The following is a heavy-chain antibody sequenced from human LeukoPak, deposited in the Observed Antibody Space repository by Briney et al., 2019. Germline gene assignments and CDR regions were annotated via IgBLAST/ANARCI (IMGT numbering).Heavy chain of an antibody. CDR3: ARELGFCSSTSCPLYHY. D-gene: IGHD2-2*01. CDR2: INPNNGGT. Sequence: GASVKVSCKASGYTFTDYYVHWVRQAPGQGLEWMGWINPNNGGTNYAQKFHGRVTMTRDTSITTAYMELNRLTSDDTAVYYCARELGFCSSTSCPLYHYWGQGTLVTVSS. CDR1: GYTFTDYY. V-gene: IGHV1-2*02. J-gene: IGHJ4*02.